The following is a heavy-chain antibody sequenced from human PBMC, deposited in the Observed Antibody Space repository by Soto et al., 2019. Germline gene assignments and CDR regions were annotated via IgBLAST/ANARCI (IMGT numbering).Heavy chain of an antibody. CDR1: GFTFDDYA. Sequence: EVQLVESGGVVVQPGGSLRLSCAASGFTFDDYAMHWLRQAPGKGLEWVSLISWDGGSTYYADSVKGRFTISRDNSKNSLYLQMNSLRAEDTALYYCAKDIGSVHMGGFAYWGQGTLVTVSS. J-gene: IGHJ4*02. CDR3: AKDIGSVHMGGFAY. CDR2: ISWDGGST. D-gene: IGHD2-15*01. V-gene: IGHV3-43D*04.